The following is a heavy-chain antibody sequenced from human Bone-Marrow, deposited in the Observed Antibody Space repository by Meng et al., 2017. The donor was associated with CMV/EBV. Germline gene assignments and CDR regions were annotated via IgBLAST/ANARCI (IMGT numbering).Heavy chain of an antibody. V-gene: IGHV1-18*01. CDR2: ISAYNGNT. D-gene: IGHD3-3*01. Sequence: HGQVGTCGAEVKKPGAAVKVSCKASGYTLTSYGISWVRQAPVQGLEWMGWISAYNGNTNYAQKLQGRVTMTTDTSTSTAYMELRSLRSDDTAVYYCARSAYITIFGVVIPYYFDYWGQGTLVTVSS. J-gene: IGHJ4*02. CDR3: ARSAYITIFGVVIPYYFDY. CDR1: GYTLTSYG.